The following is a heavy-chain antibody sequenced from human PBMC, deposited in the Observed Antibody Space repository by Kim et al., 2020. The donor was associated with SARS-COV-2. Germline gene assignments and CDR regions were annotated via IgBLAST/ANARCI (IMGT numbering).Heavy chain of an antibody. CDR2: ISVSGGST. Sequence: GGSLRLSCAASGFTFSSYAMSWVRQAPGKGLEWVSAISVSGGSTYYADSVKGRFTISRDNSKNTLYLQMNSLRAEDTAVYYCAKGRIPGIAGYWGQGTLVTVSS. CDR1: GFTFSSYA. J-gene: IGHJ4*02. D-gene: IGHD6-13*01. V-gene: IGHV3-23*01. CDR3: AKGRIPGIAGY.